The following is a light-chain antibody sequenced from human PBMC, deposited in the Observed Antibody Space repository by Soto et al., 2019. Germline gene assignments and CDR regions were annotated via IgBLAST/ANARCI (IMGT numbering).Light chain of an antibody. CDR3: QKYNSAPRT. CDR1: QGISNY. Sequence: DLQMTQSPSSLSSSLGDSVTITCRASQGISNYLAWYQQKPGKVPKLLIYAESTLQSGVPYRLSGSGSGTDLNLTISRLQPEDVATYYCQKYNSAPRTCGQGTKVDIK. V-gene: IGKV1-27*01. CDR2: AES. J-gene: IGKJ1*01.